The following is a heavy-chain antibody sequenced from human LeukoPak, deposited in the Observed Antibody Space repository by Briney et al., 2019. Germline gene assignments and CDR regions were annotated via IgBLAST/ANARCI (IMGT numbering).Heavy chain of an antibody. V-gene: IGHV4-59*08. CDR3: ARGLYGDYLSY. CDR1: GGSISSNY. Sequence: PSETLSLTCTVSGGSISSNYWSWIREPPGKGLEWIGYIYHTGSTNYNPSLRSRLTISVDTSKNQFSLKLRSVTAADTAVYYCARGLYGDYLSYWGQGTLVTVSS. J-gene: IGHJ4*02. CDR2: IYHTGST. D-gene: IGHD4-17*01.